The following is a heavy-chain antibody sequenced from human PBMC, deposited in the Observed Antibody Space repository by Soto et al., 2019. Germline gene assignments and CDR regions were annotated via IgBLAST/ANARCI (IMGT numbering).Heavy chain of an antibody. Sequence: SGPTLVKPTQPLALTCTFSGFSLSTTGVAVGWIRQPPGKALEWLALFYWDDDKRYSPTLKSRLTIMKDTSKNQVVLIMTNMDPVDTATYYCAHIIRLGTVTSGVHYYYMDVWGKGTTVTVSS. CDR1: GFSLSTTGVA. CDR3: AHIIRLGTVTSGVHYYYMDV. CDR2: FYWDDDK. V-gene: IGHV2-5*02. D-gene: IGHD4-17*01. J-gene: IGHJ6*03.